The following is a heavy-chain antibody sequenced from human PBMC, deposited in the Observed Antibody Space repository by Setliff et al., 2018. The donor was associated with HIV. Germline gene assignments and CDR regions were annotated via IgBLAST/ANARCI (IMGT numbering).Heavy chain of an antibody. CDR3: ARGAYRFDS. V-gene: IGHV4-39*07. Sequence: SETLSLTCTVSGGSISSGAYYWTWIRQPPGKGLEWIGEIHHGGSTNYMPSLKNRVTISVDTSKNQFSLTLRSLTAADTAVYYCARGAYRFDSWGQGNLVTVSS. CDR2: IHHGGST. D-gene: IGHD2-2*01. CDR1: GGSISSGAYY. J-gene: IGHJ5*01.